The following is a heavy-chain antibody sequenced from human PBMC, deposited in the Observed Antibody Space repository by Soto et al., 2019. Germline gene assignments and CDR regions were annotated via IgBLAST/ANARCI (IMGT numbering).Heavy chain of an antibody. D-gene: IGHD2-8*01. CDR1: GGSISSYY. CDR3: ARVMMDCTNGVYYPGPYYYYGMDV. J-gene: IGHJ6*02. CDR2: IYYSGST. Sequence: SETLSLTCTVSGGSISSYYWSWIRQPPGKGLEWIGYIYYSGSTNYNPSLKSRVTISVDTSKNQFSLKLSSVTAADTAVYYCARVMMDCTNGVYYPGPYYYYGMDVWGQGTTVTVSS. V-gene: IGHV4-59*01.